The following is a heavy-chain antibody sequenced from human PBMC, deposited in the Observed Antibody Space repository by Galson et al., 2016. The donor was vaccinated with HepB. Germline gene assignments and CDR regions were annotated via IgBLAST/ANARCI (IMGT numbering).Heavy chain of an antibody. CDR3: AKGLAYCSGTSCLSYSDSPGGGMDV. Sequence: LRLSCAASGFAFSTYGMHWVRQAPGKGLEWVAVIWYDGNNKYYPDSVKGRFTISRDNSKNMLYLQMNSLRVEDTAVYYCAKGLAYCSGTSCLSYSDSPGGGMDVWGQGTTVTVSS. CDR1: GFAFSTYG. D-gene: IGHD2-2*01. V-gene: IGHV3-33*06. CDR2: IWYDGNNK. J-gene: IGHJ6*02.